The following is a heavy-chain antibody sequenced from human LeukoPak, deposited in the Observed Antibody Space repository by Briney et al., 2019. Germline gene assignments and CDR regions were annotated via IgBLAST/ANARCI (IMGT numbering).Heavy chain of an antibody. J-gene: IGHJ4*01. V-gene: IGHV3-7*01. CDR2: INQNGGET. CDR1: GFTFSDFW. Sequence: GESLKISCAVSGFTFSDFWMNWVRRSPGKGLEWVASINQNGGETSYVDSVEGRFTISRDNPKNSLYLQMSSLRAEDTAVYYCARDGTAPGLYFDLWGQGTLVTVSS. D-gene: IGHD6-13*01. CDR3: ARDGTAPGLYFDL.